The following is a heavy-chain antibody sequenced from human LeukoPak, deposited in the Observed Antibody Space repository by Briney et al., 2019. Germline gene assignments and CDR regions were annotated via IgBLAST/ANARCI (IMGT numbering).Heavy chain of an antibody. D-gene: IGHD4-17*01. CDR1: GFTFADYG. Sequence: GGSLRLSCAASGFTFADYGMSWVRQAPGKGLEWVSGINWNGGSTGYADSVKGRFTISRDNAKNSLYLQMNCLRAEDTALYYCARADYGDYFYFDYWGQGTLVTVSS. CDR2: INWNGGST. J-gene: IGHJ4*02. V-gene: IGHV3-20*04. CDR3: ARADYGDYFYFDY.